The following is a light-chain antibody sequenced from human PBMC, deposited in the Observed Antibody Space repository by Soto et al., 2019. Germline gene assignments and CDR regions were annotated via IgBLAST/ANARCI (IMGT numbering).Light chain of an antibody. CDR2: DAS. V-gene: IGKV3-20*01. CDR3: QQYGSSGT. CDR1: QSVRTS. Sequence: IVFTQSACTVSLSPGERATLSCRASQSVRTSLAWYQHKPGQAPRLVIYDASLRANGVPARFGGSGSGTDFTLTINSLEPEDFAVYYCQQYGSSGTFGQGTKVDIK. J-gene: IGKJ1*01.